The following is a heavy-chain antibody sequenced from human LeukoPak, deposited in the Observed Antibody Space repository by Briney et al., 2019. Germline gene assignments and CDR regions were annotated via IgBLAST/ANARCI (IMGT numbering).Heavy chain of an antibody. CDR1: GFTFSNYW. D-gene: IGHD3-16*01. CDR2: INNDGSST. V-gene: IGHV3-74*01. J-gene: IGHJ4*02. Sequence: PGGSLRLSCAASGFTFSNYWMHWVRQVPGKGLVWVSRINNDGSSTAYAESVEGRFTSSRDNAKNTLYLQMNSLSGEVTAVYYCTRGGPQGGSFVDYWGQGTLVTVSS. CDR3: TRGGPQGGSFVDY.